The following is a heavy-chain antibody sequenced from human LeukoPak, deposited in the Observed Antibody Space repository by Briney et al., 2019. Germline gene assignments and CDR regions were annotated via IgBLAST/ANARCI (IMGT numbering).Heavy chain of an antibody. J-gene: IGHJ1*01. CDR1: GYTFTSYG. V-gene: IGHV1-2*06. D-gene: IGHD1-26*01. CDR3: AREGGSYTEYFQH. CDR2: INPNSGGT. Sequence: ASVKVSCKASGYTFTSYGISWVRQAPGQGLEWMGRINPNSGGTNYAQKFQGRVTMTRDTSISTAYMELSRLRSDATAVYYCAREGGSYTEYFQHWGQGTLVTVSS.